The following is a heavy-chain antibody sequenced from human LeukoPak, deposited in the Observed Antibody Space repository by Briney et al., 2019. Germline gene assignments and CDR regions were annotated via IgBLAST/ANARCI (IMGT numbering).Heavy chain of an antibody. CDR3: ARAERSRWLQFN. V-gene: IGHV1-2*02. D-gene: IGHD5-24*01. Sequence: ASVKVSCKASGYSFTGYYMHWVRQAPGQGLEWMGWINPNSGGTNYAQKFQGRVTMTRDTSISTAYMELSRLRSDDTAVYYCARAERSRWLQFNWGQGTLVTVSS. CDR2: INPNSGGT. CDR1: GYSFTGYY. J-gene: IGHJ4*02.